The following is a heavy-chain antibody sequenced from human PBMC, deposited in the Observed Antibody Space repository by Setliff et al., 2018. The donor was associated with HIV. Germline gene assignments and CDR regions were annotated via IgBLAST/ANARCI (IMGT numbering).Heavy chain of an antibody. CDR1: GYTFTTYD. CDR2: FDPDDGET. D-gene: IGHD6-19*01. CDR3: AREVYRPSSGWIRHFDL. V-gene: IGHV1-24*01. J-gene: IGHJ4*02. Sequence: AASVKVSCKASGYTFTTYDINWVRQATGQGLEWMGGFDPDDGETVYAQQFQGRVTMTEDTSTDTAYMELTSLRSEDTAMYYCAREVYRPSSGWIRHFDLWGQGTLVTVSS.